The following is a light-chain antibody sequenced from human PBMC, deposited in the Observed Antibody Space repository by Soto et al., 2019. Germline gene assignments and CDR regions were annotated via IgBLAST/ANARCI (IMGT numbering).Light chain of an antibody. V-gene: IGKV1-5*01. CDR2: DAS. Sequence: DIQMTQSPSTLPASVGDRVTITCRASQTITNWMAWYQQNPGKAPKLLIYDASILESGVPLRFSGSGSGTDFTLTISGLQPDDFETYYCQQYNRDSTFGQGPKFDIK. CDR3: QQYNRDST. J-gene: IGKJ1*01. CDR1: QTITNW.